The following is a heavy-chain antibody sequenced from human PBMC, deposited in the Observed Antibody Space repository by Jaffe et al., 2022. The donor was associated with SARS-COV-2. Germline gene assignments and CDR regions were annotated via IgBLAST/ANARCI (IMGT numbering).Heavy chain of an antibody. CDR2: IYYSGST. J-gene: IGHJ5*02. CDR3: ARGRDYGDFNEGFDP. D-gene: IGHD4-17*01. Sequence: QVQLQESGPGLVKPSETLSLTCTVSGGSISSYYWSWIRQPPGKGLEWIGYIYYSGSTNYNPSLKSRVTISVDTSKNQFSLKLSSVTAADTAVYYCARGRDYGDFNEGFDPWGQGTLVTVSS. CDR1: GGSISSYY. V-gene: IGHV4-59*01.